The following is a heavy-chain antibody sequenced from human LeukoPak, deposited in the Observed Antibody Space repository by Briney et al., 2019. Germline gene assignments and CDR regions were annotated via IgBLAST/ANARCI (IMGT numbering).Heavy chain of an antibody. D-gene: IGHD6-13*01. Sequence: GGSLRLSCAASVFTFSSDCMSWVRQAPWKGLEWVANIKQDGSEKYYVDSVKGRFTISRDNAKNSLYLQMNSLRAEDTAVYYCARVSSSWFYYYYYGMDVWGQGTTVTVSS. CDR2: IKQDGSEK. J-gene: IGHJ6*02. CDR1: VFTFSSDC. V-gene: IGHV3-7*03. CDR3: ARVSSSWFYYYYYGMDV.